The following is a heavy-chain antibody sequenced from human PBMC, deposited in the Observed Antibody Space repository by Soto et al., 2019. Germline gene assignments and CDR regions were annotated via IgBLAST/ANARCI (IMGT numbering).Heavy chain of an antibody. D-gene: IGHD5-18*01. CDR1: GFTFSDYY. CDR2: ISSSGSTI. V-gene: IGHV3-11*01. Sequence: QVQLVESGGGLVKPGGSLRLSCAASGFTFSDYYMSWIRQAPGKGLEWVSYISSSGSTIYYADSVKGRFTISRDNAKNSLYLRMNSLRAEDTAVYYCAREDTAMVFWRNWFDPWGQGTLVTVSS. J-gene: IGHJ5*02. CDR3: AREDTAMVFWRNWFDP.